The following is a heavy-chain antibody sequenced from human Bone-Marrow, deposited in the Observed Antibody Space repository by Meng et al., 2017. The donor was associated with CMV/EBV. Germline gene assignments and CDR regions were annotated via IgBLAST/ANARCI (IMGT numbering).Heavy chain of an antibody. CDR1: GYTFTGYY. CDR2: INPNSGGT. D-gene: IGHD6-19*01. CDR3: AAPVAGPDQYYYYYYGMDV. J-gene: IGHJ6*02. V-gene: IGHV1-2*02. Sequence: ASVKVSCKASGYTFTGYYMHWVRQAPGQGLEWMGWINPNSGGTNYAQKFQGRVTMTRDTSISTAYMELSRLRSDDTAVYYCAAPVAGPDQYYYYYYGMDVWGQGTTVTVSS.